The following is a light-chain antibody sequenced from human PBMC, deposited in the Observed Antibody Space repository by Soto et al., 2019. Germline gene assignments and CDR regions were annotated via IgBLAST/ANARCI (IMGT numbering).Light chain of an antibody. CDR2: ASS. V-gene: IGKV1-12*01. CDR1: QNINKW. J-gene: IGKJ1*01. CDR3: QQANTFPRT. Sequence: DTPMTQSPSSVSASVGDRVIITCRASQNINKWVACFQQKPGKAPKLLIYASSTLQSGVPSRFSGSGSGTDFTLTITSLQPEDVATYYCQQANTFPRTFGQGTKVEIE.